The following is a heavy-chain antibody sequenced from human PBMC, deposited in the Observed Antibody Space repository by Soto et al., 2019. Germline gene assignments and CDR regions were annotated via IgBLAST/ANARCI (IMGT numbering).Heavy chain of an antibody. V-gene: IGHV4-4*02. Sequence: ETLSLTCAVSGGSISSSNWWSWVRQPPGKGLEWIGEIYHSGSTNYNPSLKSRVTISVDKSKNQFSLKLSSVTAADTAVYYCARRTSGSYADFDYWGQGTLVTVSS. D-gene: IGHD1-26*01. CDR2: IYHSGST. CDR3: ARRTSGSYADFDY. J-gene: IGHJ4*02. CDR1: GGSISSSNW.